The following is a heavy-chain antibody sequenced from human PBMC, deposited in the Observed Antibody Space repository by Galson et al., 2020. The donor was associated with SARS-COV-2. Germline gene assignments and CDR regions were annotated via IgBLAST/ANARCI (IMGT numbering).Heavy chain of an antibody. V-gene: IGHV1-2*02. D-gene: IGHD2-2*01. CDR1: GYAFTGYF. CDR3: AREAPCSSTSCSHDY. CDR2: INPNTGAT. J-gene: IGHJ4*02. Sequence: ASVKVSCKASGYAFTGYFMFWVRQAPGQGLESMGWINPNTGATNYAQKFQGRVTMTRDTSISTAYMELTRLTSDDAAVYYCAREAPCSSTSCSHDYWGQGTLVTVSS.